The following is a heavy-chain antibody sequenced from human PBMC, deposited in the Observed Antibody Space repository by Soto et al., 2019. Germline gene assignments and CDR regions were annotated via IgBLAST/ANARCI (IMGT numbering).Heavy chain of an antibody. CDR3: ARDGKDIVVVVAATSLNGMDV. CDR2: INAGNCNT. D-gene: IGHD2-15*01. V-gene: IGHV1-3*01. Sequence: GASVKVSCKASGYTFTSYAMHWVRQAPGQRLEWMGWINAGNCNTKYSQKFQGRVTITRDTSASTAYMELSSLRSEDTAVYYCARDGKDIVVVVAATSLNGMDVWGQGTTVTVSS. J-gene: IGHJ6*02. CDR1: GYTFTSYA.